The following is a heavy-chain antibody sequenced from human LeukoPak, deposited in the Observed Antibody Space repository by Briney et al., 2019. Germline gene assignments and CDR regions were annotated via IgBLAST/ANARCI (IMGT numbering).Heavy chain of an antibody. V-gene: IGHV1-2*02. Sequence: ASVKVSCKASGYTFTGYYMHWVRQAHGQGLEWMGWINPNTGATNYVQKFKGRVTMTRDTSISTAYMELNRLRSDDTAVYYCAREDPGGWYDYWGQGTLVTVSS. CDR2: INPNTGAT. CDR3: AREDPGGWYDY. CDR1: GYTFTGYY. J-gene: IGHJ4*02. D-gene: IGHD6-19*01.